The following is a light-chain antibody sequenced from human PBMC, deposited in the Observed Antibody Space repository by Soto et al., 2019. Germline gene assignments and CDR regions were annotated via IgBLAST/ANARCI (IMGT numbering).Light chain of an antibody. V-gene: IGLV1-40*01. Sequence: QSVLTQPPSVSGAPGQRVTISCTGSSFNIRAGYDVYWYQHLPGTAPKLLINGNANRPSGVPDRFSGSKSGTSASLVITGLQAEDEADYYCQSYDTSLSLIFGGGTKLTVL. CDR3: QSYDTSLSLI. CDR2: GNA. J-gene: IGLJ2*01. CDR1: SFNIRAGYD.